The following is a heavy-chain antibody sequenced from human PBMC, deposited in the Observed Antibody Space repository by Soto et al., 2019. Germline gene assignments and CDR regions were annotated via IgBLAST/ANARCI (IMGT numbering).Heavy chain of an antibody. Sequence: ASVKVSCKASGYTFTGYYMHWVRQAPGQGLEWMGWINPNSGGTNYAQKFQGWVTMTRGTSISTAYMELSRLRSDDTAVYYCARRVSNRSAEYGMDVWGQGTTVTVSS. J-gene: IGHJ6*02. CDR3: ARRVSNRSAEYGMDV. CDR1: GYTFTGYY. V-gene: IGHV1-2*04. CDR2: INPNSGGT. D-gene: IGHD4-4*01.